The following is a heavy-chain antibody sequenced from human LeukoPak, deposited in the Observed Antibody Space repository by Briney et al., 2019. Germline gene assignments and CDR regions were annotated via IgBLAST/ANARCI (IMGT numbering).Heavy chain of an antibody. Sequence: SETLSLTCTVSGGSISSYYWSWVRQPPGKGLEWIGSIHYSGSTTYNPSLKSPVTISVDTSKNQFSLKLSSVTAADTAVYYCARRLGSSSTGFDYWGQGTLVTVSS. CDR2: IHYSGST. CDR3: ARRLGSSSTGFDY. CDR1: GGSISSYY. V-gene: IGHV4-59*08. D-gene: IGHD2-2*01. J-gene: IGHJ4*02.